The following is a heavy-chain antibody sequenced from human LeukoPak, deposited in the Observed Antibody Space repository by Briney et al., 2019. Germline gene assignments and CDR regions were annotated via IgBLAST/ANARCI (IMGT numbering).Heavy chain of an antibody. CDR3: ARAGVVRGVMPFDY. CDR1: GFTFDDYA. J-gene: IGHJ4*02. D-gene: IGHD3-10*01. V-gene: IGHV3-9*01. CDR2: ISWNSGSI. Sequence: GRSLRLSCAASGFTFDDYAMHWVRQAPGKGLEWVSGISWNSGSIGYADSVKGRFTISRDNAKNSLYLQMNSLRAEDTALYYCARAGVVRGVMPFDYWGQGTLVTVSS.